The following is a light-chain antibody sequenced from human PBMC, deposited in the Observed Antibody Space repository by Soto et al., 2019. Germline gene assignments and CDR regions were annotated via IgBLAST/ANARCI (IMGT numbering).Light chain of an antibody. J-gene: IGKJ4*01. CDR1: QDINTY. Sequence: DIQMTQSPSSLSASVGDRVTITCQASQDINTYLVWFQQKPGKAPKLLIYDASNLETGVPSRFIGGGSATNFTFTISSLQPEDTATYYCQQYDNLPLTFGGGTKVEIK. CDR3: QQYDNLPLT. V-gene: IGKV1-33*01. CDR2: DAS.